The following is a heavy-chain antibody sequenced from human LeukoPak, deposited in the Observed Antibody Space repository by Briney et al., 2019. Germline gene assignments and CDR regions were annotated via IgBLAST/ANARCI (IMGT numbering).Heavy chain of an antibody. J-gene: IGHJ4*02. CDR1: GGAISSSSYY. V-gene: IGHV4-39*01. D-gene: IGHD2-8*01. Sequence: SETLSLNCTVAGGAISSSSYYWGWIRQPPGKGLEWIGTVYYKGSTYYNPSLKSRVIISVDTSKNQFSLKLTSVTAADTAVYYCARGYCTNAVCSLGPTQAWGQGTLVTVSS. CDR2: VYYKGST. CDR3: ARGYCTNAVCSLGPTQA.